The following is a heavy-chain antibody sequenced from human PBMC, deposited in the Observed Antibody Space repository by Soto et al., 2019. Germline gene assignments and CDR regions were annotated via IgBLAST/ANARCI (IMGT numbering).Heavy chain of an antibody. CDR1: GFTFSSYS. CDR2: ISSSSSCI. J-gene: IGHJ6*04. CDR3: ARWVITMVRGAAYYYGMAV. D-gene: IGHD3-10*01. Sequence: GGFLRLSCAASGFTFSSYSMNWVRQSPGKGLEWVSSISSSSSCIYYADSVNGGFTISRDNAKNSLYRQMNSLRAEDTAVYYCARWVITMVRGAAYYYGMAVWGTGNTVTV. V-gene: IGHV3-21*01.